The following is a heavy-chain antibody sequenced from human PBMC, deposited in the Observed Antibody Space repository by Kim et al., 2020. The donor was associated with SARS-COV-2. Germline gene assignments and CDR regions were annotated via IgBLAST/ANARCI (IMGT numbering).Heavy chain of an antibody. V-gene: IGHV3-53*01. CDR3: GGDHWKGQWPAYSYYGLDV. D-gene: IGHD6-19*01. Sequence: GGSLRLSCAASGFTVSSNYMSWVRQAPGKGLEWVSVISSGGSTNYSDSVKGRFSTSRDNSKNTLYLQMNSMRAAEKAAYYCGGDHWKGQWPAYSYYGLDV. J-gene: IGHJ6*01. CDR1: GFTVSSNY. CDR2: ISSGGST.